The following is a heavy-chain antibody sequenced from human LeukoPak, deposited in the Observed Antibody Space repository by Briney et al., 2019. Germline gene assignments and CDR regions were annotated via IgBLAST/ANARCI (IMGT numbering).Heavy chain of an antibody. CDR2: IRYDGSNK. J-gene: IGHJ3*02. V-gene: IGHV3-30*02. Sequence: GGSLRLSCAVSGFSFIRYGMHWVRQAPGKGLEWVAFIRYDGSNKYYADSVKGRFTISRDNSKNTLYLQMNSLRAEDTAVYYCAKEYTAMVTGHAFDIWGQGTMVTVSS. CDR1: GFSFIRYG. CDR3: AKEYTAMVTGHAFDI. D-gene: IGHD5-18*01.